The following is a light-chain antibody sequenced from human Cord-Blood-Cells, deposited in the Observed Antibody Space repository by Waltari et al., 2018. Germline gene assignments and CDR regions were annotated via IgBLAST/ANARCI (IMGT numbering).Light chain of an antibody. CDR2: DVS. Sequence: QSDLTQPPSVSGSPGPSFPISFPRPSRDVGSYTGVSWYQQPPCTAPKLMVYDVSNRPSRVPDRFSGSKSGNAAALTISELQAEDEDDYYCISYTSSSTYVFGTGTKVTVL. V-gene: IGLV2-18*02. J-gene: IGLJ1*01. CDR1: SRDVGSYTG. CDR3: ISYTSSSTYV.